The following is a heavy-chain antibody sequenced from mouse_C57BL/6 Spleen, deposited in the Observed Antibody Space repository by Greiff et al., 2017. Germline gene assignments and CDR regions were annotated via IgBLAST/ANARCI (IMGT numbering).Heavy chain of an antibody. CDR2: IRNKANGYTT. CDR1: GFTFTDYY. D-gene: IGHD1-1*01. Sequence: EVQLLESGGGLVQPGGSLSLSCAASGFTFTDYYMSWVRQPPGKALEWLGFIRNKANGYTTEYSASVKGRFTISRDNSQSILYLQMNALRAEDSATYYCARVATDAMDYWGQGTSVTVSS. CDR3: ARVATDAMDY. V-gene: IGHV7-3*01. J-gene: IGHJ4*01.